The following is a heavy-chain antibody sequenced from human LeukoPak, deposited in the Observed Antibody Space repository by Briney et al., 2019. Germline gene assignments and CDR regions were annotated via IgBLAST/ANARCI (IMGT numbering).Heavy chain of an antibody. CDR1: GYTFTSYD. J-gene: IGHJ4*02. CDR2: ISAYNGYT. CDR3: ARAGRGYDYFDY. V-gene: IGHV1-18*01. D-gene: IGHD5-18*01. Sequence: GASVKVSCNASGYTFTSYDISWVRQAPGQGLEWMGGISAYNGYTNYAEKVQGRVTMTTDTSTSTAYMELRSLRSDDTAVYYCARAGRGYDYFDYWGEGTLVSASS.